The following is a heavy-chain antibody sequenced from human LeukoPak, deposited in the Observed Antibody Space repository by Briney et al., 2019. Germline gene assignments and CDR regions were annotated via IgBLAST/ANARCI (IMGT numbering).Heavy chain of an antibody. D-gene: IGHD3-22*01. J-gene: IGHJ3*02. V-gene: IGHV3-48*01. Sequence: GGSLRLSCVASGLTVSSYSMNWVRQAPGKGLEWVSYISSSSSTIYYADSVKGRFTISRDNAKNSLDLQMNSLRAEDTAVYYCARANSSGYYGYGAFDIWGQGTMVTVSS. CDR1: GLTVSSYS. CDR2: ISSSSSTI. CDR3: ARANSSGYYGYGAFDI.